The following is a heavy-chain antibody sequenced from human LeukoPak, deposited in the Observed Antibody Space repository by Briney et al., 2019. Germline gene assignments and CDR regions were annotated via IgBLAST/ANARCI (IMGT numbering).Heavy chain of an antibody. J-gene: IGHJ6*03. Sequence: PGGSLRLSCAASGFTFSSYSMNWVRQAPGKGLERVSSISSVSTYIYYADSVKGRFTISRDNSKNSLYLQMDSLRADDSAVYYCANVPPYYMAVWDKGTTVTVSS. CDR1: GFTFSSYS. CDR2: ISSVSTYI. V-gene: IGHV3-21*04. CDR3: ANVPPYYMAV.